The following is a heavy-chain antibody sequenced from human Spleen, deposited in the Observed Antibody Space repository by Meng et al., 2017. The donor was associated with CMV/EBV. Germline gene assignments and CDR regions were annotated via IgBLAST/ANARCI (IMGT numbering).Heavy chain of an antibody. Sequence: VRLVQWGAEGKKPGASVKVSCKASGYTFTGYYMHWVRQAPGQGLEWMGWINPNSGGTNYAQKFQGRVTMTRDTSISTAYMELSRLRSDDTAVYYCATLQTSSGWDDDYWGQGTLVTVSS. CDR3: ATLQTSSGWDDDY. D-gene: IGHD6-19*01. CDR2: INPNSGGT. J-gene: IGHJ4*02. V-gene: IGHV1-2*02. CDR1: GYTFTGYY.